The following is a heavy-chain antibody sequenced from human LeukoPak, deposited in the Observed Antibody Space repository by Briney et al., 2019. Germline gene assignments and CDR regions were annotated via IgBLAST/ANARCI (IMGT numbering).Heavy chain of an antibody. V-gene: IGHV4-59*08. CDR2: IYYSGST. D-gene: IGHD6-13*01. CDR1: GGSLSNFY. CDR3: ARHAQKYDSSFDC. Sequence: SETLSLTCTVSGGSLSNFYWSWIRQPPGKGLEWIAFIYYSGSTRYNPSLKSRVTISVDTSRNQFSLKLSSVTAADTAVYYCARHAQKYDSSFDCWGQGTLVTVSS. J-gene: IGHJ4*02.